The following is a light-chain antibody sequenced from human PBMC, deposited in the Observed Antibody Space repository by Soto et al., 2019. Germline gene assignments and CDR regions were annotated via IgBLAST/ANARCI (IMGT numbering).Light chain of an antibody. CDR3: QQYNKWPLT. Sequence: EIVMTQSPATLPVSPGERAALSVRASQSVSSNLAWYQQKPGQAPRLLIYGASARATGIPARFSGSGSGTEFTLTISSLQSEDFTVYYCQQYNKWPLTFGQGTKVDIK. J-gene: IGKJ1*01. CDR1: QSVSSN. CDR2: GAS. V-gene: IGKV3D-15*01.